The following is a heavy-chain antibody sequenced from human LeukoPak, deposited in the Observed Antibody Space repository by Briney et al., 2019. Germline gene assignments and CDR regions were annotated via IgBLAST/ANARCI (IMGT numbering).Heavy chain of an antibody. D-gene: IGHD1-26*01. V-gene: IGHV4-59*01. CDR3: ARDIGGSYYFHY. J-gene: IGHJ4*02. CDR1: VGSISNYY. CDR2: SDYSGST. Sequence: SETLSLTCRVSVGSISNYYWSWIRQPPGKGLEWIGYSDYSGSTNYSPSLKSRVTISVDTSKKQFSLKLRSVTAADTAVYYCARDIGGSYYFHYWGQGTLVTVSS.